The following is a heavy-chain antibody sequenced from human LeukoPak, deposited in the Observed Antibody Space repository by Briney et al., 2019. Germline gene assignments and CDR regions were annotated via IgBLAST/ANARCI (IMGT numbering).Heavy chain of an antibody. CDR3: ARGHADSSGSWYGRFDY. V-gene: IGHV3-53*01. CDR1: GITVSNNY. CDR2: IYSGGNT. D-gene: IGHD6-13*01. J-gene: IGHJ4*02. Sequence: PGGSLRLSCAASGITVSNNYMSWVRQAPGQGLEWVSVIYSGGNTYYADSVKGRFTISRDNSKNTLYLQMNSLRAEDTAVFYCARGHADSSGSWYGRFDYWGQGTLVTVSS.